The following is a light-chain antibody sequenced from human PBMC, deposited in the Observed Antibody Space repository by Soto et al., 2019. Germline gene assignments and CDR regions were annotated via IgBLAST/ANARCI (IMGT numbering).Light chain of an antibody. J-gene: IGKJ1*01. CDR1: QTVSSC. Sequence: EIQMTQSPSTVSASIGDRATITCRASQTVSSCLAWYQQKPRNDPKRLIYKASTLKTGVPSRFSGSGSGTEFTLTISSLQPDDVATYYCQHYNSYSEAFGQGTKVDI. CDR2: KAS. CDR3: QHYNSYSEA. V-gene: IGKV1-5*03.